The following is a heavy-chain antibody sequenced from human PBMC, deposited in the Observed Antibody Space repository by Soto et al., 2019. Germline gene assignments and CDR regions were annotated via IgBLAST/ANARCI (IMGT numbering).Heavy chain of an antibody. D-gene: IGHD2-15*01. J-gene: IGHJ4*02. V-gene: IGHV5-10-1*01. CDR3: ERVDCGTDCSQYFFEF. CDR2: IDPHDSYA. CDR1: GYNFSNYW. Sequence: VDSLKISFKSCGYNFSNYWITFVRRLPGKGLECMWRIDPHDSYANYNPSFEGHVNLSVDKSVATASLQWRNLKASDNGIYYCERVDCGTDCSQYFFEFWGQGTLVNVYS.